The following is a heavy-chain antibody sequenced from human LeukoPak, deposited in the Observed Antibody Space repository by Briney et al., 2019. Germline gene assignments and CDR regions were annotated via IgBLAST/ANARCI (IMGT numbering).Heavy chain of an antibody. J-gene: IGHJ2*01. CDR1: GGSISTYY. D-gene: IGHD3-9*01. CDR2: INYSGSS. V-gene: IGHV4-59*01. Sequence: SETLSLTRTVSGGSISTYYWTWIRRPPGKGLEWIGYINYSGSSDYNPSLKSRVTISVDTSKNQFSLKLNSVTAADTAVYYCARRTYYDILTGYKYWYFDLWGRGTLVTVSS. CDR3: ARRTYYDILTGYKYWYFDL.